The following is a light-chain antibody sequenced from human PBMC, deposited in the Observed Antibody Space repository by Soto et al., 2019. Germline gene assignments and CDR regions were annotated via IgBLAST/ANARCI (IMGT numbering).Light chain of an antibody. Sequence: DVVMTQSPLSLPVTLGQPASVSCRSSQSLVYSDGNTDLNWFQQRPGQPPRRLIYKVSNRDSGVPDRFSGSGSGTDFTLKIIRVEAEDVGVYYFVQSAHWPPTFGQGTKVEIK. CDR2: KVS. J-gene: IGKJ1*01. CDR1: QSLVYSDGNTD. CDR3: VQSAHWPPT. V-gene: IGKV2-30*01.